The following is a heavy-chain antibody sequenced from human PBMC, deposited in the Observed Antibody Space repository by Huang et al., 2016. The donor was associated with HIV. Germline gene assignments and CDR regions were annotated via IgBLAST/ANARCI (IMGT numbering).Heavy chain of an antibody. CDR2: VYQSGGT. CDR1: GDFISSTNYY. V-gene: IGHV4-39*01. J-gene: IGHJ4*02. Sequence: QLQLQESGPGQVKPSETLSLTCTVSGDFISSTNYYWGWIRQSPGKGLGWVGSVYQSGGTNYNPSLKSRVTLSVDTSRNQFSLRLNSVTAADTAVYYCASQHIGAAATWFWGRGTQVAVSS. CDR3: ASQHIGAAATWF. D-gene: IGHD6-13*01.